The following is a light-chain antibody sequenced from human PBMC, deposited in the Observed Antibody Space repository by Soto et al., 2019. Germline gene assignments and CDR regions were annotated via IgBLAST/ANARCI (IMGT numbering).Light chain of an antibody. V-gene: IGKV3-20*01. CDR1: QSVSSDY. Sequence: EIVLTQSPGTLSLSPGERATLSCWASQSVSSDYLGWYQQKPGQAPRLLIYGASSRATGIPDRFSGSGSGTEFTLTISRLEPEDFAVYYCQQYGSSPALFTFGPGTKVDLK. J-gene: IGKJ3*01. CDR3: QQYGSSPALFT. CDR2: GAS.